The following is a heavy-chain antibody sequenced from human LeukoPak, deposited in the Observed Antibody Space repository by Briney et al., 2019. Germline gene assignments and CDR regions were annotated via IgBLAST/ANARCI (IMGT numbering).Heavy chain of an antibody. Sequence: GGSLRLSCAASGFTFTKYWMSWVRQAPGKGLEWVSYISTSGSTTYYADSVKGRFTISRDNAKNSLYLQMNSLRAEDTAVYYCARTAATSSPYNWFDPWGQGTLVTVSS. CDR2: ISTSGSTT. J-gene: IGHJ5*02. V-gene: IGHV3-48*04. D-gene: IGHD6-13*01. CDR3: ARTAATSSPYNWFDP. CDR1: GFTFTKYW.